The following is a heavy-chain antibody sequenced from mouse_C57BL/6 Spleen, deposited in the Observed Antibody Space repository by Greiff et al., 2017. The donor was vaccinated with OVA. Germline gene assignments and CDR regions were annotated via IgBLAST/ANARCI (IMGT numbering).Heavy chain of an antibody. CDR3: ARERASQRHFDY. J-gene: IGHJ2*01. CDR2: IYPGDGDT. CDR1: GYAFSSSW. D-gene: IGHD3-3*01. Sequence: QVQLQQSGPELVKPGASVKISCKASGYAFSSSWMNWVKQRPGQGLEWIGRIYPGDGDTNYNGKFKGKATLTADKSSSTAYMQLSSLTSEDSAVYFCARERASQRHFDYWGQGTTLTVSS. V-gene: IGHV1-82*01.